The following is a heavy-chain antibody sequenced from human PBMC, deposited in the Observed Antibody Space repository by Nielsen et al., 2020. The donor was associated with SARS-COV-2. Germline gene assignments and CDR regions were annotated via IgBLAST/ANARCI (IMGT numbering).Heavy chain of an antibody. CDR1: GFTFSSYG. J-gene: IGHJ4*02. D-gene: IGHD6-19*01. Sequence: GGSLRLSCAASGFTFSSYGMHWVRQAPGKGLEWVAVIWYDGSNKYYADSVKGRFTISRDNSKNTLYLQMNSLRAEDTAVYYCARDLGYSSGWSSDFNYWGQGTLVTVSS. CDR2: IWYDGSNK. V-gene: IGHV3-33*01. CDR3: ARDLGYSSGWSSDFNY.